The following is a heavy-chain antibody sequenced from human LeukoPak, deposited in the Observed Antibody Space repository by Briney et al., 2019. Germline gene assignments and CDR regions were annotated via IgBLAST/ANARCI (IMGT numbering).Heavy chain of an antibody. D-gene: IGHD5-12*01. V-gene: IGHV3-9*01. CDR3: ASTEDGGYDPRQDY. CDR2: ISWNSGSL. J-gene: IGHJ4*02. Sequence: PGGSLRLSCAASGFTFDDYAMHWVRQAPGKGLEWVSGISWNSGSLGYADSVKGRFTISRDNAKNSLYLQMNSLRAEDTAVYYCASTEDGGYDPRQDYWGQGTLVTVSS. CDR1: GFTFDDYA.